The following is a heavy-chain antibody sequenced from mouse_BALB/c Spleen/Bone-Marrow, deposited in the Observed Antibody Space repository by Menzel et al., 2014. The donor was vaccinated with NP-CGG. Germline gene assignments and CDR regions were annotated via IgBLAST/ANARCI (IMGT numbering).Heavy chain of an antibody. Sequence: EVKLVESGGGLVQPGGSLKLSCEASGFDFSGFWMDWVRQAPGKGLEWIGEINPDSSTINYTPSLKDRFIISRDNAKNTLYLQMNKVRSEDTALYYCGRLGYYGCFAYWGQGTLVTVSA. CDR3: GRLGYYGCFAY. V-gene: IGHV4-1*02. CDR1: GFDFSGFW. CDR2: INPDSSTI. D-gene: IGHD2-3*01. J-gene: IGHJ3*01.